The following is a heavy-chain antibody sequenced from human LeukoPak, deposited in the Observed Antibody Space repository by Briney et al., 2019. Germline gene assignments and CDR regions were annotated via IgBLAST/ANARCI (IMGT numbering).Heavy chain of an antibody. D-gene: IGHD3-22*01. Sequence: SETLSLTCTVSGGSISSYYWSWIRQPPGKGLEWIAYISDIGSINYNPSLKSRVTISLDTSKNQFSLKLSSVTAADTAVYYCARDLGWGITMIVVNDYWGQGTLVTVSS. J-gene: IGHJ4*02. CDR2: ISDIGSI. V-gene: IGHV4-59*12. CDR1: GGSISSYY. CDR3: ARDLGWGITMIVVNDY.